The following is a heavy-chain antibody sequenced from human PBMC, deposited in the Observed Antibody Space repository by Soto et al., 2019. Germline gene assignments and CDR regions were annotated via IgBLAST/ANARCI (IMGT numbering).Heavy chain of an antibody. CDR3: ARGERVLEWFYYFDY. Sequence: SDTLSLTCTVSGGSISIYYWSWIGQPPGKGLEWIGYIYYSGSTNYNPSLKSRVTISVDTSKNQFSLKLSSVTAADTAVYYCARGERVLEWFYYFDYWGQGTLVTVSS. J-gene: IGHJ4*02. D-gene: IGHD3-3*01. V-gene: IGHV4-59*01. CDR1: GGSISIYY. CDR2: IYYSGST.